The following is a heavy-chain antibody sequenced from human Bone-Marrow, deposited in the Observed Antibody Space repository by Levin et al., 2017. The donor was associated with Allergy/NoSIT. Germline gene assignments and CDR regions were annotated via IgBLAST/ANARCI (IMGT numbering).Heavy chain of an antibody. V-gene: IGHV3-13*01. CDR3: ARYNYEYNALDI. CDR1: GFTFRTHD. J-gene: IGHJ3*02. CDR2: IGTAGDT. D-gene: IGHD5-18*01. Sequence: GESLKISCAASGFTFRTHDMHWVRQGTGKGLEWVSTIGTAGDTYYPDSVRGRFTTSRENAKNSLYLQMNGLSAGDTAVYYCARYNYEYNALDIWGQGTMVTVSS.